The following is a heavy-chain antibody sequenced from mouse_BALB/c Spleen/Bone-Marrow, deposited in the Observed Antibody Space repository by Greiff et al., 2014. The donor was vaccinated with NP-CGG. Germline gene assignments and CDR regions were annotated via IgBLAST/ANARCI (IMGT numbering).Heavy chain of an antibody. D-gene: IGHD3-2*01. CDR1: GYTFTSYD. J-gene: IGHJ3*01. CDR3: ACSGDRSGYGFAY. CDR2: IYPGDGSS. Sequence: LQESGPVLVKPGALVKISCKASGYTFTSYDINWVKQRPGQGLEWIGWIYPGDGSSKYNEKFKGKATLTADKSSSTAYMQLSSLTSENSAVYFCACSGDRSGYGFAYWGQGTLVTVSA. V-gene: IGHV1S33*01.